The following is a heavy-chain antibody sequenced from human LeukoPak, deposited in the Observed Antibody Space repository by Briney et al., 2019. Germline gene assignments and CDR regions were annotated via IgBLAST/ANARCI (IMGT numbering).Heavy chain of an antibody. J-gene: IGHJ6*02. CDR1: GGSFSGYY. CDR2: INHSGST. V-gene: IGHV4-34*01. Sequence: SETLSLTCAVYGGSFSGYYWSWIRQPPGKGLEWIGEINHSGSTNYNPSLKSRVTISVDTSKNQFSLKLSSVTAPDTAVYYCARGARDFNYDQNPRPDYYYYGMDVWGQGTTVTVCS. CDR3: ARGARDFNYDQNPRPDYYYYGMDV. D-gene: IGHD3-3*01.